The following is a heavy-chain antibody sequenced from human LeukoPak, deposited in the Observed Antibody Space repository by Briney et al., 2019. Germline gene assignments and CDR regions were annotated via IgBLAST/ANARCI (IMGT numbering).Heavy chain of an antibody. D-gene: IGHD4-17*01. CDR1: GGSISSSRYY. V-gene: IGHV4-39*01. J-gene: IGHJ4*02. CDR3: ASFEDYGDPIFDY. Sequence: SETLSLTCTVSGGSISSSRYYWGWIRQPPGKGLEWIGSIYYSGSTYYNPSLKSRVTISVDTSKNQFSLKLSSVTAADTAVYYCASFEDYGDPIFDYWGQGTLVTVSS. CDR2: IYYSGST.